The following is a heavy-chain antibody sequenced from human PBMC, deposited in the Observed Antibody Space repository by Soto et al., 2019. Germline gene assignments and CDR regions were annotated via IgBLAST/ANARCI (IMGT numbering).Heavy chain of an antibody. J-gene: IGHJ6*02. CDR3: ARDLAGYSYGYPYYYYYYGMDV. D-gene: IGHD5-18*01. Sequence: SVKVSCKASGGTFSSYAISWVRQAPGQGLEWMGGIIPIFGTANYAQKFQGRVTITADESTSTAYMELSSLRSEDTAVYYCARDLAGYSYGYPYYYYYYGMDVWGQGTTVTVSS. CDR1: GGTFSSYA. V-gene: IGHV1-69*13. CDR2: IIPIFGTA.